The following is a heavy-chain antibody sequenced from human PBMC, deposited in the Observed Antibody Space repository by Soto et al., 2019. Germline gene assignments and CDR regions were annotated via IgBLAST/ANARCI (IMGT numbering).Heavy chain of an antibody. CDR1: GGTFSSYA. D-gene: IGHD2-15*01. CDR2: IIPIFGTA. CDR3: ARVDCSGGGCSLYCYYGMDV. J-gene: IGHJ6*01. Sequence: ASVKVSCKASGGTFSSYAISWVRQAPGQGLEWMGGIIPIFGTANYAQKFQGRVTITADESTSTAYMELSSLRSEDTAVYYCARVDCSGGGCSLYCYYGMDVWGQGTRVTVSS. V-gene: IGHV1-69*13.